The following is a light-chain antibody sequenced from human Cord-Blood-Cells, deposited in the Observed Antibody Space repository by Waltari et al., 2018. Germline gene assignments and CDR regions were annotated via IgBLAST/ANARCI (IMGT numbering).Light chain of an antibody. Sequence: QSALTQPASVSGSPGQSITISCTGTSSDVGSYNLFSCYQQHPGKAPKLMIYEGSKRPSGVSNRFSGSKSGNTASLTISGLQAEDEADYYCCSYAGSSWVFGGGTKLTVL. V-gene: IGLV2-23*01. CDR1: SSDVGSYNL. CDR3: CSYAGSSWV. CDR2: EGS. J-gene: IGLJ3*02.